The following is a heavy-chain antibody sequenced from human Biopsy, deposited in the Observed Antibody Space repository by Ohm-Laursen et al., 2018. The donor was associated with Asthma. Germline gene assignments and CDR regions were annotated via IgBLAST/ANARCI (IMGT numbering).Heavy chain of an antibody. Sequence: SSVKVSCKAPGGTFSNFAISWVRQAPGQGLEWLGGIMTVFGTTNYAQKFQGRVTITADESTSTAYMEVTSLRSGDTAIYYCARCQVGYSSGWSLLLKKIYYSGMDVWSQGTAVTVSS. CDR3: ARCQVGYSSGWSLLLKKIYYSGMDV. CDR1: GGTFSNFA. V-gene: IGHV1-69*01. D-gene: IGHD6-19*01. J-gene: IGHJ6*02. CDR2: IMTVFGTT.